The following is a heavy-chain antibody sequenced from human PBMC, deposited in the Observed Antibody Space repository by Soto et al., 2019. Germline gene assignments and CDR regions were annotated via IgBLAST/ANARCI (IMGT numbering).Heavy chain of an antibody. D-gene: IGHD3-9*01. V-gene: IGHV4-31*03. Sequence: QVQLQESGPGLVKPSQTLSLTCTVSGGSISSGGYYWSWIRQHPGKGLEWIGYIYYSGSTYYNPSLKSRVTISVATSKNQFSLKLSSVTAADTAVYYCARGQRDWSPQPSFDYWGQGTLVTVSS. CDR3: ARGQRDWSPQPSFDY. CDR1: GGSISSGGYY. J-gene: IGHJ4*02. CDR2: IYYSGST.